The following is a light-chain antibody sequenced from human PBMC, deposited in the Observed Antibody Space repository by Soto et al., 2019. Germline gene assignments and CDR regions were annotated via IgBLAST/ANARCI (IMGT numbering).Light chain of an antibody. V-gene: IGKV3-20*01. CDR1: QNIANDY. CDR3: QQYGSSPWP. Sequence: EVALTQSPGTLSLSPGARATLSCRASQNIANDYLTWYQQKPGQAPRVLIYDASTRATGIPDRFSGSGSGTDFTLTITRLEPEDFAVYYCQQYGSSPWPFGQGTKLEI. J-gene: IGKJ1*01. CDR2: DAS.